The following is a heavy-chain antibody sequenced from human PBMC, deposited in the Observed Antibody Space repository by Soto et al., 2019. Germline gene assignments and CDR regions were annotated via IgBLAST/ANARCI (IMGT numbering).Heavy chain of an antibody. D-gene: IGHD6-19*01. CDR2: INPSGST. Sequence: SETLSLTCAVYGGSFSGYYWSWIRQPPGKGLEWIGEINPSGSTNYHPSLKSRVTTSVDTSKNQFSLKLNFVTAADTALYYCARGREQWLVDAFDIWGQGTMVTVSS. J-gene: IGHJ3*02. CDR1: GGSFSGYY. CDR3: ARGREQWLVDAFDI. V-gene: IGHV4-34*01.